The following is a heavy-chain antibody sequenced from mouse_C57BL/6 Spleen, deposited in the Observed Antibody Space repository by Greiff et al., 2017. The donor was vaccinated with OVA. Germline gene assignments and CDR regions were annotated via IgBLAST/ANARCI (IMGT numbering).Heavy chain of an antibody. CDR3: ARSYYSNYGYCDD. CDR2: INPGSGGT. J-gene: IGHJ2*01. V-gene: IGHV1-54*01. Sequence: VQLQQSGAELVRPGTSVKVSCKASGYAFTNYLIEWVKQRPGQGLEWIGVINPGSGGTNYNEKFKGKATLTADKSSSTAYMQLSSLTSEDSAVYVCARSYYSNYGYCDDWGQGTTLTVSS. CDR1: GYAFTNYL. D-gene: IGHD2-5*01.